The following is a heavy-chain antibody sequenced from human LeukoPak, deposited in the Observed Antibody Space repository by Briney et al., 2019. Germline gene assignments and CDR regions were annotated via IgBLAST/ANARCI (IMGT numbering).Heavy chain of an antibody. CDR1: GGTFNNYA. D-gene: IGHD3-10*01. V-gene: IGHV1-69*06. J-gene: IGHJ3*02. CDR3: ARASDSGTYYSAFDI. CDR2: LIPIFGTA. Sequence: SVKVSCKASGGTFNNYAINWVRQAPGQGLEWVGGLIPIFGTANYAQHFQGRVTITADIFASTVYMELSSLRSGDTAVYYCARASDSGTYYSAFDIWGQGTMVTVSS.